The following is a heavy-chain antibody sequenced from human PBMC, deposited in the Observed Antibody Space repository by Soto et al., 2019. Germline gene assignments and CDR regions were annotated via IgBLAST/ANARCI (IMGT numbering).Heavy chain of an antibody. D-gene: IGHD6-6*01. CDR3: AREEQLVPYFDY. CDR1: GGSISSGDYY. Sequence: PSETLSLTCTVSGGSISSGDYYWSWIRQPPGKGLEWIGYIYYSGSTYYNPSLKSRVTISVDTSENQFSLKLSSVTAADTAVYYCAREEQLVPYFDYWGQGTLVTSPQ. V-gene: IGHV4-30-4*01. J-gene: IGHJ4*02. CDR2: IYYSGST.